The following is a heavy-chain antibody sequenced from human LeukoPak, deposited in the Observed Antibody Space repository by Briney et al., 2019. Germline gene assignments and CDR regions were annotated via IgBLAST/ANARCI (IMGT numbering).Heavy chain of an antibody. J-gene: IGHJ6*03. CDR3: ARSQYSSSSDYYYYYYMDV. D-gene: IGHD6-6*01. CDR1: GYTFTSYA. V-gene: IGHV1-8*01. Sequence: ASVKVSCKASGYTFTSYAINWVRQATGQGLEWVAWMNPNSGTKGYAQKFQGRVTMTRNTPISTAYMELSSLRSEDTAVYYCARSQYSSSSDYYYYYYMDVWGKGTTVTVSS. CDR2: MNPNSGTK.